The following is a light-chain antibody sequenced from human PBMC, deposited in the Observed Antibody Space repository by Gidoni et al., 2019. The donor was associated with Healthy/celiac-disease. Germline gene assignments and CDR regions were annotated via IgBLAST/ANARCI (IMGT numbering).Light chain of an antibody. CDR1: RSNIGAGYA. Sequence: QSVLTQPPSVSGAPGQRVTISCTGSRSNIGAGYAVHWYQQLPGTAPKLLIYGNSNRPSGVPDRFSGSKSGTSASLAITGLQAEDEADYYCQSYDSSLSGYWVFGGGTKLTVL. CDR3: QSYDSSLSGYWV. CDR2: GNS. V-gene: IGLV1-40*01. J-gene: IGLJ3*02.